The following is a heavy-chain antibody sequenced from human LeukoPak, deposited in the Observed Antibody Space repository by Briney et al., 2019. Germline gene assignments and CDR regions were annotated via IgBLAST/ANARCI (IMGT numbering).Heavy chain of an antibody. CDR3: ARLRWDSSGFPPYFDY. J-gene: IGHJ4*02. CDR1: GGSFSGYY. D-gene: IGHD6-19*01. Sequence: PSETLSLTCAVYGGSFSGYYWSWIRQPPGKGLEWIGEINHSGSTNYNPSLKSRVTISVDTSKNQFSLKLSSVTAADTAVYYCARLRWDSSGFPPYFDYWGQGTLVTVSS. CDR2: INHSGST. V-gene: IGHV4-34*01.